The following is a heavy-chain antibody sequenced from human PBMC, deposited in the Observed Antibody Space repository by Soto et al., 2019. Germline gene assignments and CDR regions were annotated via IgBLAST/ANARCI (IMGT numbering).Heavy chain of an antibody. D-gene: IGHD1-26*01. CDR3: AKEIVGVTFDY. V-gene: IGHV3-30*18. Sequence: GGSLRLSCAASGFTFSSYGMHWVRQAPGKGLEWVAVISYDGSNKYYADSVKGRFTISRDNSKNTLYLQMNSLRAEDTAVYYCAKEIVGVTFDYWGQGTLVTVSS. J-gene: IGHJ4*02. CDR1: GFTFSSYG. CDR2: ISYDGSNK.